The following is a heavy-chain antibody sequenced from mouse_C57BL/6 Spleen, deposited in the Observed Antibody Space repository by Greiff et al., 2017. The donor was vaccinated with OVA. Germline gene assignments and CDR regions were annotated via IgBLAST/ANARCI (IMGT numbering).Heavy chain of an antibody. J-gene: IGHJ2*01. D-gene: IGHD3-3*01. Sequence: VQLQQSGTVLARPGASVKMSCKTSGYTFTSYWMHWVNQRPGQGLEWIGAIYPGNSDTSYNQKFKGKAKLTADTSASTAYMELSSLTNEDSAVYYCTRGDVSYFDYWGQGTTLTVSS. CDR2: IYPGNSDT. CDR3: TRGDVSYFDY. V-gene: IGHV1-5*01. CDR1: GYTFTSYW.